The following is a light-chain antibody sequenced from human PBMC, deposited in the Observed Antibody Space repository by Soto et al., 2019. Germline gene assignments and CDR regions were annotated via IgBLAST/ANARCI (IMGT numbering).Light chain of an antibody. CDR3: QQYNSWPLT. CDR1: QSVNSN. CDR2: AAS. J-gene: IGKJ4*01. V-gene: IGKV3-15*01. Sequence: EIVMTQSPATLSVSPGERATLSCRASQSVNSNLAWYQQKPGQSPRLLIYAASTRATGLPARFSGSGSGTDFTLTISSLQSEDVAAYYCQQYNSWPLTFGGGTKVEIK.